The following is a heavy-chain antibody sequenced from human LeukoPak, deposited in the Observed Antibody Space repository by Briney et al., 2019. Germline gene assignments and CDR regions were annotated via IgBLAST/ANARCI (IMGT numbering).Heavy chain of an antibody. D-gene: IGHD2-21*01. CDR1: GYIFTNYY. J-gene: IGHJ4*02. V-gene: IGHV1-2*02. Sequence: ASVKVSCKASGYIFTNYYMHWVRQVPGQGLEWMGWINPSSGGTNFAQKFQGRVTMTRDTSISAAYMELSRLRSDDTAVYYCARHVSSSGEDYWGQGTLVTVSS. CDR2: INPSSGGT. CDR3: ARHVSSSGEDY.